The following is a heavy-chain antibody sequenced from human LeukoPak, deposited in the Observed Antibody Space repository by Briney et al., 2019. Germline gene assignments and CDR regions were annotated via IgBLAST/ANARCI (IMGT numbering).Heavy chain of an antibody. CDR2: INPKSGGT. Sequence: EASVKVSCKASGYTFTNYYMHWVRQAPGLGFEWMGWINPKSGGTSYPQKFQGRLTMTRDTSISTAYMELSRLRSDDTAVYYCVPSANYYYFDYWGQGTLVTVSS. D-gene: IGHD1-26*01. J-gene: IGHJ4*02. CDR3: VPSANYYYFDY. V-gene: IGHV1-2*02. CDR1: GYTFTNYY.